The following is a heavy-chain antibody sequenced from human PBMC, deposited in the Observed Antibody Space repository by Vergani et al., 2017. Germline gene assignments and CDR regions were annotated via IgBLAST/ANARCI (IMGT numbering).Heavy chain of an antibody. CDR2: INQSGST. CDR3: ARRRGISLAVWGMDV. Sequence: QVQLQQWGAGLLKPSETLSLTCAVYGGSFSGYYWSWIRQPPGKGLEWIGEINQSGSTNYNPSLKSRVTISVDTSKNQFSLKLSSVTAADTAVYYWARRRGISLAVWGMDVWGQGTTVTVSS. D-gene: IGHD2-15*01. V-gene: IGHV4-34*01. CDR1: GGSFSGYY. J-gene: IGHJ6*02.